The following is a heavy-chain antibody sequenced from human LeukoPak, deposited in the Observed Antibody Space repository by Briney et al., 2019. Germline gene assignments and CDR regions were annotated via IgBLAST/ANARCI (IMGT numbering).Heavy chain of an antibody. CDR1: GGSISSSSYY. D-gene: IGHD4-11*01. V-gene: IGHV4-39*07. CDR3: ARGRGGDYSNSAQGENYYYYYMDV. CDR2: INHSGST. J-gene: IGHJ6*03. Sequence: PSETLSLTCTVSGGSISSSSYYWSWIRQPPGKGLEWIGEINHSGSTNYNPPLKSRVTISVDTSKNQFSLKLSSVTAADTAVYYCARGRGGDYSNSAQGENYYYYYMDVWGKGTTVTVSS.